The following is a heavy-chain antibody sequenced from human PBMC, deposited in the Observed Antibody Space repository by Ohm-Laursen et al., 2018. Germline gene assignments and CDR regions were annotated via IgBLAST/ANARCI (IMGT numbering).Heavy chain of an antibody. V-gene: IGHV1-46*01. Sequence: GSSVTVSCKASGYTFTSYYMHWVRQAPGQGLEWMGIISPSGGSTSYTQNFQGRVTMTRDTSTTTVYMELSSLRSEDTAVYYCAIRGGAGAFDIWGQGTLVTVSS. J-gene: IGHJ3*02. D-gene: IGHD2-15*01. CDR2: ISPSGGST. CDR3: AIRGGAGAFDI. CDR1: GYTFTSYY.